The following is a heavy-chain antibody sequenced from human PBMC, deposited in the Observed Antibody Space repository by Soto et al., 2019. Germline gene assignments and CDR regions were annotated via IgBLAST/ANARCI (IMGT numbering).Heavy chain of an antibody. CDR3: ARQAEWLFDY. Sequence: SETLSLTCTVSGGSISSSSYYWGWIRQPPGKGLEWIGSIYYSGSTYYNPSLKSRVTISVDTSKNQFSLKLSSVTAADTAVYYCARQAEWLFDYWGQGTLVTVSS. D-gene: IGHD3-3*01. CDR2: IYYSGST. J-gene: IGHJ4*02. CDR1: GGSISSSSYY. V-gene: IGHV4-39*01.